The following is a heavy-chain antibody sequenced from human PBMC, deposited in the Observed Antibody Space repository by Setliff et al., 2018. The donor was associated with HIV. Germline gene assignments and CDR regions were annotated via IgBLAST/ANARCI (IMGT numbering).Heavy chain of an antibody. CDR1: GGTFSSYP. D-gene: IGHD4-17*01. Sequence: ASVKVSCKASGGTFSSYPISWVRQAPGQGLEWMGGIIPIFGTTHYAQKFQGRVTVTADESTSTAYMQLSSLRSDDTAVYYCVRVTADRTNYYYYMDVWDKGTTVTVSS. CDR3: VRVTADRTNYYYYMDV. CDR2: IIPIFGTT. V-gene: IGHV1-69*13. J-gene: IGHJ6*03.